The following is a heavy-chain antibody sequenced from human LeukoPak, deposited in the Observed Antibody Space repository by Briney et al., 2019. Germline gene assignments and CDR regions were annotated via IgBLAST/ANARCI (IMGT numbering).Heavy chain of an antibody. CDR3: AKDKISGSYFPQLNYYGMDV. V-gene: IGHV3-11*01. D-gene: IGHD1-26*01. CDR2: ISSSGSTI. J-gene: IGHJ6*02. Sequence: GGSLRLSCAASGFTFSDYYMSWIRQAPGKGLEWVSYISSSGSTIYYADSVKGRFTISRDNAKNTLYLQMNSLRAEDTAVYYCAKDKISGSYFPQLNYYGMDVWGQGTTVTVSS. CDR1: GFTFSDYY.